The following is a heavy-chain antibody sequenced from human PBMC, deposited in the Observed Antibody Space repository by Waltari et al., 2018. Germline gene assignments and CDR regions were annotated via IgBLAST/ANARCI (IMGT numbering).Heavy chain of an antibody. Sequence: EVQLVESGGGLVQPGGSLRLSCEASEFTLSLYWMHWVRQVPGKGLEWVSRSNSDGSSISYADSVKGRFTISKDNARNTVYLQMNSLRAEDTAIYYCARGARRTSQTTGWWYFDLWGRGTLLTVSS. CDR2: SNSDGSSI. CDR3: ARGARRTSQTTGWWYFDL. D-gene: IGHD4-17*01. V-gene: IGHV3-74*01. CDR1: EFTLSLYW. J-gene: IGHJ2*01.